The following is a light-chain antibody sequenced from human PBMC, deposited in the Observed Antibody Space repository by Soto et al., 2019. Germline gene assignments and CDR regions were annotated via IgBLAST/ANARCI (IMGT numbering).Light chain of an antibody. CDR3: CSHAPSGPVWV. V-gene: IGLV2-23*02. J-gene: IGLJ3*02. Sequence: QSALTQPASVSGSPGQSITISCTGTNSDVGSSNLVSWYQQHPGRAPKLMIYEVSRRPSGVSNRFSGSKSGNTASLTISGLQAEDEADYHCCSHAPSGPVWVFGGGTKLTVL. CDR1: NSDVGSSNL. CDR2: EVS.